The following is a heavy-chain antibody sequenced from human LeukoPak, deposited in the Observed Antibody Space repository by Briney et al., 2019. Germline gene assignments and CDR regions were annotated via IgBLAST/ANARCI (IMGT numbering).Heavy chain of an antibody. Sequence: SETLSLTCTVSGGSISSYYWSWIRQPPGKGLEWIGYIHYSGSTNYNPSLKSRVTISVDTSKNQFSLKLSSVTAADTAVYYCAKSGSSYGFDPWGQGTLVTVSS. D-gene: IGHD5-18*01. V-gene: IGHV4-59*08. J-gene: IGHJ5*02. CDR1: GGSISSYY. CDR2: IHYSGST. CDR3: AKSGSSYGFDP.